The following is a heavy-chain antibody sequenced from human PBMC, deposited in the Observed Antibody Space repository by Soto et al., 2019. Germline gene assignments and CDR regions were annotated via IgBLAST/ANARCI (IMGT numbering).Heavy chain of an antibody. CDR1: GYTFTTYY. V-gene: IGHV1-46*03. Sequence: QVQLVQSGAEVKRPGASVKISCKASGYTFTTYYIHWVRQAPGQGLEWMGIINPSSGSAGYAQKFQVSVTMTRDTPTSTFYMELSSLRSEDTDVYYCARGNELPYYYYGLDVWGQGTTVTVSS. CDR2: INPSSGSA. J-gene: IGHJ6*02. CDR3: ARGNELPYYYYGLDV. D-gene: IGHD1-1*01.